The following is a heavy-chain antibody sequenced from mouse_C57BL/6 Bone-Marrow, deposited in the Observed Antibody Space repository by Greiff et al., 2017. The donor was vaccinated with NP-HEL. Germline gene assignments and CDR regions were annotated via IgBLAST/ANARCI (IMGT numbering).Heavy chain of an antibody. J-gene: IGHJ2*01. CDR3: ARHEEDGYDVVTYYFDY. CDR2: FYPGSGSI. D-gene: IGHD2-2*01. V-gene: IGHV1-62-2*01. Sequence: VKLQQSGAELVKPGASVKLSCKASGYTFTEYTIHWVKQRSGQGLEWVGWFYPGSGSIKYNEKFKDKATLTADKSSSTVYMELSRLTSEDSAVYFCARHEEDGYDVVTYYFDYWGQGTTLTVSS. CDR1: GYTFTEYT.